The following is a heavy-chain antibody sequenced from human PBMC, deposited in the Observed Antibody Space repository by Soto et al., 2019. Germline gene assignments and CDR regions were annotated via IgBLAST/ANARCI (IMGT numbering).Heavy chain of an antibody. D-gene: IGHD3-10*01. Sequence: ASVKVSCKVSGYTLTELSMHWVRQAPGKGLEWMGGFDPEDGETIYAQKFQGRVTMTEDTSTDTAYMELSSLRSEDTAVYYCATGRPMAALSYYYGMDVWGQGTTFTVSS. CDR3: ATGRPMAALSYYYGMDV. V-gene: IGHV1-24*01. CDR2: FDPEDGET. CDR1: GYTLTELS. J-gene: IGHJ6*02.